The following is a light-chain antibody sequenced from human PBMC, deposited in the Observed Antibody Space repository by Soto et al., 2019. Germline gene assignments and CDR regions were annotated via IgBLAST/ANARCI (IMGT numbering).Light chain of an antibody. J-gene: IGLJ2*01. CDR3: CSYAGSGTFDVV. V-gene: IGLV2-23*03. Sequence: SALTQPASVSGSPGQSITISCTGTSSDIGSYNLVSWYQQHPGKAPKLMIYEGSKRPSGVSNRFSGSESGNTASLTISGLQAEDEADYYCCSYAGSGTFDVVFGGGTQLTVL. CDR2: EGS. CDR1: SSDIGSYNL.